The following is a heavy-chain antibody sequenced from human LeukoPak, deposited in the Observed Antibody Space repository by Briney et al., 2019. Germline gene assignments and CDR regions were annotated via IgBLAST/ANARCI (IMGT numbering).Heavy chain of an antibody. CDR3: LRLNLNFGSGSYS. CDR2: IYHSGNT. Sequence: PSETLSLTCAVSGGSISSNDWWTWVRQPPGKGQEWIGEIYHSGNTNYNPSLRGRVTISVDKSNNQFSLKLSSVTAADTAVYYCLRLNLNFGSGSYSWGQGTLVTVSS. J-gene: IGHJ4*02. V-gene: IGHV4-4*02. CDR1: GGSISSNDW. D-gene: IGHD3-10*01.